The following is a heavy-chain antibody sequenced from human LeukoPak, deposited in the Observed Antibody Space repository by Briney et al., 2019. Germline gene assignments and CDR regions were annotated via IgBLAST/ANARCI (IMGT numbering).Heavy chain of an antibody. CDR3: ARGGDYDFWSGYSNYYYMDV. CDR1: GASITSYY. J-gene: IGHJ6*03. V-gene: IGHV4-59*01. D-gene: IGHD3-3*01. Sequence: SETLSLTCTVSGASITSYYWIWIRQPPGKGLEWVGYIYNTVSTSYNPSPKSRVTISEDTSKNQFSLKLSSVTAADTAVYYCARGGDYDFWSGYSNYYYMDVWGKGTTVTVSS. CDR2: IYNTVST.